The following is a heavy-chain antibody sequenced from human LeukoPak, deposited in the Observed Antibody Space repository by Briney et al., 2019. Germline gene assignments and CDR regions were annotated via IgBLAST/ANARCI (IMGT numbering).Heavy chain of an antibody. D-gene: IGHD6-13*01. CDR3: ARMEAAADYCFDY. CDR1: GGCISSYY. CDR2: IYYSGST. J-gene: IGHJ4*02. Sequence: SETLSLTCTVSGGCISSYYWSWIRQPPGKGLEWIGYIYYSGSTNYNPSLKSRVTISVDTSKNQFSLKLSSVTAADTAVYYCARMEAAADYCFDYWGQGTLVTVSS. V-gene: IGHV4-59*01.